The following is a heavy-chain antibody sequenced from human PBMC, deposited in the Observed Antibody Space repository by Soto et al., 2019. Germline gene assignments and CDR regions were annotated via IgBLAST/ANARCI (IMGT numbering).Heavy chain of an antibody. J-gene: IGHJ6*02. V-gene: IGHV4-30-2*01. CDR2: IYDSGTA. CDR1: GGSISSGGYS. D-gene: IGHD4-17*01. Sequence: SETLSLTCAVSGGSISSGGYSWTWIRQPPGKGLEWIGYIYDSGTAYYNPSLKSRVTISVDRSKNQFSLKLSSVTAADTAVYYCARAHYGDYGYGMDGWGQGTTVTVSS. CDR3: ARAHYGDYGYGMDG.